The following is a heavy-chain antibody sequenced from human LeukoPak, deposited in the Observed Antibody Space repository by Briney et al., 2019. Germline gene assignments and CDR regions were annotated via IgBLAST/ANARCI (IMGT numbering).Heavy chain of an antibody. CDR2: IYYSGST. Sequence: PSETLSLTCTVSGGPISSYYWSWIRQPPGKGLEWIGCIYYSGSTNYNPSLKSRSTISVDTSKNQFSLKLSSVTAADTAVYYCAREGDGYGAIDYWGQGTLVTVSS. CDR3: AREGDGYGAIDY. CDR1: GGPISSYY. J-gene: IGHJ4*02. D-gene: IGHD5-24*01. V-gene: IGHV4-59*01.